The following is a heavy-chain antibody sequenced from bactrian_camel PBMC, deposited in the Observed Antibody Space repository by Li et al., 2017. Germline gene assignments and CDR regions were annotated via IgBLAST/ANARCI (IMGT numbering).Heavy chain of an antibody. Sequence: HVQLVESGGGSVQAGGSLTLSCVASEYTREYCMGWSRQAPGKGLEWVSAINSGGGSTIYADSVKGRFTISRDNAKNTLYPQLNSLKPEDTALYYCAADTVFGGPETGLGYWGQGTQVTVS. CDR2: INSGGGST. V-gene: IGHV3S1*01. CDR3: AADTVFGGPETGLGY. CDR1: EYTREYC. J-gene: IGHJ6*01. D-gene: IGHD7*01.